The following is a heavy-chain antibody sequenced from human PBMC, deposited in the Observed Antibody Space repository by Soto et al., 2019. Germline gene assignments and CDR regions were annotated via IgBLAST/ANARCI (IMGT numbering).Heavy chain of an antibody. CDR2: IIPIFGTA. D-gene: IGHD4-17*01. J-gene: IGHJ4*02. CDR1: GGTFSSYA. Sequence: EASVKVSCKASGGTFSSYAISWVRQAPGQGPEWMGGIIPIFGTANYAQKFQGRVTITADESTSTAYMELSSLRSEDTAVYYCARGGVYGGNSIVYWGQGTLVTVSS. V-gene: IGHV1-69*13. CDR3: ARGGVYGGNSIVY.